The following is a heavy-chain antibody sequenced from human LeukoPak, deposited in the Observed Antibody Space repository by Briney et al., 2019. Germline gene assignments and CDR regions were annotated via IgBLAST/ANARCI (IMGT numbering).Heavy chain of an antibody. V-gene: IGHV4-34*01. CDR2: INHSGST. CDR1: GGSFSGYY. J-gene: IGHJ6*03. D-gene: IGHD3-22*01. CDR3: ARARYDSNYYYMDV. Sequence: SETLSLTCAVYGGSFSGYYWSWIRQPPGKGLEWIGEINHSGSTNYNPSLKSRVTISVDTSKNQFSLKLSSVTAADTAVYYCARARYDSNYYYMDVWGKGTTVTVSS.